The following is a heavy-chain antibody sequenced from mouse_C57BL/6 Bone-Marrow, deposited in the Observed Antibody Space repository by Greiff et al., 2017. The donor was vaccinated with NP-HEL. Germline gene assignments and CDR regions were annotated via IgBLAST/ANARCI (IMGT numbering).Heavy chain of an antibody. V-gene: IGHV1-82*01. CDR3: AITTVARDYAMDY. CDR2: IYPGDGDT. Sequence: VQLQQSGPELVKPGASVKISCKASGYAFSSSWMNWVKQRPGKGLEWIGRIYPGDGDTNYNGKFKGKATLTADKSSSTAYMQLSSLTSEDSAVYFCAITTVARDYAMDYWGQGTSVTVSS. D-gene: IGHD1-1*01. J-gene: IGHJ4*01. CDR1: GYAFSSSW.